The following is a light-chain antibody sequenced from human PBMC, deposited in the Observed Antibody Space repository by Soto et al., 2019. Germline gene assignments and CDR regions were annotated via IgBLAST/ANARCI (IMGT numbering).Light chain of an antibody. J-gene: IGLJ2*01. Sequence: QSVLTQPPSVSGAPGQRVTISCTGSSSNIGAGYDVHWYQQLPGRAPKLLIYGNTNRPSGVPDRFSGSKSSTSASLAITGLQAEDDADYYCLSFDSSLSVVFGSGTKLTVL. CDR2: GNT. CDR1: SSNIGAGYD. V-gene: IGLV1-40*01. CDR3: LSFDSSLSVV.